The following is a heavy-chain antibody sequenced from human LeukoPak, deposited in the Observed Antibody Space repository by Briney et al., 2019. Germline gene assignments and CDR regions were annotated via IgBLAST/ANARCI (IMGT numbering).Heavy chain of an antibody. CDR2: IYSGGST. Sequence: GSLRLSCAASGFIVSTNYMSWVRQAPGKGLEWVSVIYSGGSTKYADSVEGRFTISRDISKNTLYLQMNNLRAEDTAVYYCAGFYYNSGYGAFDIWGQGTVVTVSS. CDR1: GFIVSTNY. V-gene: IGHV3-53*01. CDR3: AGFYYNSGYGAFDI. J-gene: IGHJ3*02. D-gene: IGHD3-10*01.